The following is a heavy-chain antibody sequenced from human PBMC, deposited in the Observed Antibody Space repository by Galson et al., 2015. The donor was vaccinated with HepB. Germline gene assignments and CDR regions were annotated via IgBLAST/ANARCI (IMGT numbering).Heavy chain of an antibody. J-gene: IGHJ3*02. D-gene: IGHD4-11*01. CDR1: GYTFTDYY. CDR3: ATYSPDYSNSFDI. CDR2: VDPEDGET. V-gene: IGHV1-69-2*01. Sequence: VKVSCKVSGYTFTDYYMHWVQQAPGKGLEWMGLVDPEDGETIYAEKFQGRVTITADTSTDTAYMELSSLRSEDTAVYYCATYSPDYSNSFDIWGQGTMVTVSS.